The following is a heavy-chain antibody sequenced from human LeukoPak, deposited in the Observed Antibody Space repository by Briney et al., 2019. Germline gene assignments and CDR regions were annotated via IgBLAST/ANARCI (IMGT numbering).Heavy chain of an antibody. V-gene: IGHV4-59*08. Sequence: SETLSLTCTVSGVSITSFYWSWIRQPPGKGLEWIGYIYFSGSTNYNPSLKSRVTISVDTSKNQFSLNLSSVTAADTAVYYCARPRITMVRGIFDYWGQGTLVTVSS. CDR3: ARPRITMVRGIFDY. J-gene: IGHJ4*02. CDR2: IYFSGST. D-gene: IGHD3-10*01. CDR1: GVSITSFY.